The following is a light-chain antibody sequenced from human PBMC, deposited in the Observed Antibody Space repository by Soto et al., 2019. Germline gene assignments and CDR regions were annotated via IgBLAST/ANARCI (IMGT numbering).Light chain of an antibody. Sequence: QSALTQPPSASGSPGMSVTLSCSGTDNDVGRYDYVSWYQQHPGKAPKLLIYEVSKRPSGVPDRFSASKSGNTASLTISGLQAEDEADYYCSSYTSSSILVFGGGTKLTVL. CDR1: DNDVGRYDY. CDR3: SSYTSSSILV. CDR2: EVS. J-gene: IGLJ2*01. V-gene: IGLV2-8*01.